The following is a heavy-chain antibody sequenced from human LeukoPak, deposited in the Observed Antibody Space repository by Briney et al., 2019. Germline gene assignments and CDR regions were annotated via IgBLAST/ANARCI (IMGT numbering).Heavy chain of an antibody. Sequence: SQTLSLTCTVSGGPISSGSYYWSWIRQPAGKGLEWIGRIYTSGSTNYNPSLKSRVTISVDTSKNQFSLKLSSVTAADTAVYDCARDLVYWGQGTLVTVSS. CDR1: GGPISSGSYY. CDR3: ARDLVY. V-gene: IGHV4-61*02. CDR2: IYTSGST. D-gene: IGHD1-26*01. J-gene: IGHJ4*02.